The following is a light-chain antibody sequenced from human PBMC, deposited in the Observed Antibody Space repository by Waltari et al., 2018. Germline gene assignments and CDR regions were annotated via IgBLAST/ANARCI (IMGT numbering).Light chain of an antibody. CDR2: GAS. CDR1: QNVRRDY. J-gene: IGKJ1*01. Sequence: DSLLTPSPGTLSLTPGARATLSCRASQNVRRDYLAWYQHKPGQAPRLLIFGASRRATGIPERFSGTGSGTDFTLTISRLEPEDFALYYCQHYGSSLWTFGQGTKVEIK. CDR3: QHYGSSLWT. V-gene: IGKV3-20*01.